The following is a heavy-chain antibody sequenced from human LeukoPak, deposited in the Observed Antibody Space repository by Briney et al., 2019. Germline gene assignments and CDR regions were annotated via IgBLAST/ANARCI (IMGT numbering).Heavy chain of an antibody. D-gene: IGHD6-6*01. V-gene: IGHV4-34*01. CDR1: GGSFSGYY. Sequence: ETLSLTCAVYGGSFSGYYWSWIRQPPGKGLEWIGEINHSGSTNYNPSLKSRVTISVDTSKNQFSLKLSSVTAADTAVYYCARVKGIAARPSGYYMDVWGKGTTVTVPS. J-gene: IGHJ6*03. CDR2: INHSGST. CDR3: ARVKGIAARPSGYYMDV.